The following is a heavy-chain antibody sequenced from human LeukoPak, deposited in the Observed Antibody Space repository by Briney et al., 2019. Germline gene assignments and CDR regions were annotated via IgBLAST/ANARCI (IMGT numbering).Heavy chain of an antibody. CDR2: INTNTGNP. Sequence: ASVKVSCKASGYTFTSYAMNWVRQAPGQGLEWMGWINTNTGNPTYAQGFTGRFVFSLDTSVSTAYLQISSLKAEDTAVYYCARDWETYYYGSGSEIHYFDYWGQGTLVTVSS. D-gene: IGHD3-10*01. J-gene: IGHJ4*02. CDR1: GYTFTSYA. CDR3: ARDWETYYYGSGSEIHYFDY. V-gene: IGHV7-4-1*02.